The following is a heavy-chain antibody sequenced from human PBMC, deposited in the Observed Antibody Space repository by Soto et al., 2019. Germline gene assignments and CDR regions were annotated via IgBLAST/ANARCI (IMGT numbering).Heavy chain of an antibody. Sequence: SETLSLTCSVSGGSISGDYYWSWIRQSPEKGLEWIGYIYYSGSSYSNPALQSRLSMSLGTSKNQFSPKLSSVTAADTAVCYCGRGGAQWPCYFDPWGQGALVTVSS. CDR1: GGSISGDYY. CDR3: GRGGAQWPCYFDP. V-gene: IGHV4-30-4*08. CDR2: IYYSGSS. J-gene: IGHJ4*02. D-gene: IGHD6-19*01.